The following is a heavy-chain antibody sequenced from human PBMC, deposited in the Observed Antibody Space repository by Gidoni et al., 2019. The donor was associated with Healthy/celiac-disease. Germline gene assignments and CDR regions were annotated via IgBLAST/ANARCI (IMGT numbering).Heavy chain of an antibody. V-gene: IGHV4-4*02. CDR2: IYHSGST. Sequence: GLEWIGEIYHSGSTNYNPSLKSRVTISVDKSKNQFSLKLSSVTAADTAVYYCARGPGYSSSWSRYFQHWGQGTLVTVSS. CDR3: ARGPGYSSSWSRYFQH. J-gene: IGHJ1*01. D-gene: IGHD6-13*01.